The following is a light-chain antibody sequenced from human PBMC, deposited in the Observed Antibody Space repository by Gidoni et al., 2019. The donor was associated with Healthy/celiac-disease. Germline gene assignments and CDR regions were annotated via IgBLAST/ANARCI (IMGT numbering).Light chain of an antibody. Sequence: MQLTKPPSSLSASVADRVTITCRASQSISSYLNWYQQKPGKAPKLLIYAASSLQSGVPSRFSGSGSGTDFTLTISSLQPEDFAIYYCQQSYSTPLTFGGGTKVEIK. V-gene: IGKV1-39*01. CDR1: QSISSY. J-gene: IGKJ4*01. CDR2: AAS. CDR3: QQSYSTPLT.